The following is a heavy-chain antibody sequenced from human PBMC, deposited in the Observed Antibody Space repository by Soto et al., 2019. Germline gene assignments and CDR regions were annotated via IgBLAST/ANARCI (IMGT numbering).Heavy chain of an antibody. Sequence: SGPTLVNPTETLTLTCTVSGLSLSNGKLDVSWIRQPPGKALEWLAHLFSSDAKSYSTPLRSRLTISKDTSRSHGVLTMTNLDPMDSATYYCPLIEDCSRSDCYLAPFVPGAQGTLVTVSS. J-gene: IGHJ5*02. D-gene: IGHD2-15*01. CDR1: GLSLSNGKLD. CDR3: PLIEDCSRSDCYLAPFVP. CDR2: LFSSDAK. V-gene: IGHV2-26*01.